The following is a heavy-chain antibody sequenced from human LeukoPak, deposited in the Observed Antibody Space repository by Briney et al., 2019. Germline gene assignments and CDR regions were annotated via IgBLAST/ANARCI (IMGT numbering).Heavy chain of an antibody. D-gene: IGHD2-21*02. CDR2: THVSGTT. CDR1: GGSVSNYY. CDR3: ARLYCDGDGSQYKCFDT. V-gene: IGHV4-4*07. Sequence: PSPTLSLTCTVSGGSVSNYYCRWTRQPAGKGPEWIGRTHVSGTTKYNPSLTSRVTISVDKSKTQFSLKLTSVTAADTAVYYCARLYCDGDGSQYKCFDTWGQGTLGIVSP. J-gene: IGHJ5*02.